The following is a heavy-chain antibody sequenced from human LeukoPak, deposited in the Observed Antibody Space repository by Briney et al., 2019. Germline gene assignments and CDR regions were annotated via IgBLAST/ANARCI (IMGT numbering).Heavy chain of an antibody. CDR3: ARENPGYCSGGSCYHFDY. Sequence: PGGSLRLSCAASGFTFSSYSMNWVRQAPGKGLEWVSSISSSSSYIYYADSVKGRFTISRDNAKNSLYLQMNSLRAEDTAVYYCARENPGYCSGGSCYHFDYWGQGTLVTVSS. D-gene: IGHD2-15*01. CDR1: GFTFSSYS. V-gene: IGHV3-21*01. CDR2: ISSSSSYI. J-gene: IGHJ4*02.